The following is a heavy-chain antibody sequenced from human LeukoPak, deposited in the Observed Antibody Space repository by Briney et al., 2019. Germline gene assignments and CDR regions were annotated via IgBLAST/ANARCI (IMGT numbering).Heavy chain of an antibody. J-gene: IGHJ4*02. V-gene: IGHV3-30*04. CDR3: ARDRSSSDSSGYYPTPDY. D-gene: IGHD3-22*01. CDR1: GFTFSNYA. CDR2: ISYDGSNK. Sequence: GGSLRLSCAASGFTFSNYAMHWVRQAPGKGLEWVAVISYDGSNKYYADSVKGRFTISRDNSKNTLYLQMNSLRAEDTAVYYCARDRSSSDSSGYYPTPDYWGQGTLVTVSS.